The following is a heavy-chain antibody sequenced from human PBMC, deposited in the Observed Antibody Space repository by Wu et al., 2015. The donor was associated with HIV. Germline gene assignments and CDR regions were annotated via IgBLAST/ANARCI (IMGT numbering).Heavy chain of an antibody. Sequence: QVQLVQSGSEVKKPGASVKVSCKTSGYTFSSYGISWMRQAPGQGLEWMGWVSPYNGDTLYTQKFQGRVTMTRNTSISTAYMELSSLRSEDTAVYYCARGPYPGRSYYYGSGSYGAQPYYYYGMDVWGQGTTVTVSS. J-gene: IGHJ6*02. D-gene: IGHD3-10*01. V-gene: IGHV1-8*01. CDR1: GYTFSSYG. CDR2: VSPYNGDT. CDR3: ARGPYPGRSYYYGSGSYGAQPYYYYGMDV.